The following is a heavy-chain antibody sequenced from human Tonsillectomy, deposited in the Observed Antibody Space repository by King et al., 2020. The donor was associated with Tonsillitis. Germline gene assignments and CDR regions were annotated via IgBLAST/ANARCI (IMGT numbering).Heavy chain of an antibody. CDR1: GFTFTSYP. CDR2: LSYDVVDK. V-gene: IGHV3-30-3*01. J-gene: IGHJ1*01. CDR3: TRGGNYYDSRGYYFRSFDI. D-gene: IGHD3-22*01. Sequence: VQLVESGGGVVQPGRSLRLSCAASGFTFTSYPMHWVRQAPGKGLEWMATLSYDVVDKYYTDSVKGRFTISIDASKNTLYLQMNSLRPEDTAVYYCTRGGNYYDSRGYYFRSFDIWGQGTLVSVSS.